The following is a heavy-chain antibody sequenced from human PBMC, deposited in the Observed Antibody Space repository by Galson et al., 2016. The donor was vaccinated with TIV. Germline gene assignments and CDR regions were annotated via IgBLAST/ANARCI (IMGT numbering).Heavy chain of an antibody. CDR2: IYAGDSDT. V-gene: IGHV5-51*03. D-gene: IGHD5-18*01. CDR1: GYSFTSNW. J-gene: IGHJ4*02. CDR3: ARAPGYTGYSYGYFDS. Sequence: QSGAEVKKPGESLKISCKVSGYSFTSNWIAWVRQMPGKGLEWMGIIYAGDSDTRYSPSFQGQVTISADESVSTTYLQLSNLKASDSAMYFCARAPGYTGYSYGYFDSWGRGTLVTVSS.